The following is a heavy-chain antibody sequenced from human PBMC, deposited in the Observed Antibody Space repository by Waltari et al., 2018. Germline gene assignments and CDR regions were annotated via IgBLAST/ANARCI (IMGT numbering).Heavy chain of an antibody. CDR1: GGSISSYY. V-gene: IGHV4-59*01. D-gene: IGHD3-10*01. CDR3: ARGRGYYGSGSYSLYYFDY. J-gene: IGHJ4*02. Sequence: QVQLQESGPGLVKPSENLSLTCTVSGGSISSYYWSWIRQPPGKGLEWIGYIYYSVSTNYNPSLKSRVTISVDTSKNQSSLKLISVTAADTAVYYCARGRGYYGSGSYSLYYFDYCGQGTLVTVSS. CDR2: IYYSVST.